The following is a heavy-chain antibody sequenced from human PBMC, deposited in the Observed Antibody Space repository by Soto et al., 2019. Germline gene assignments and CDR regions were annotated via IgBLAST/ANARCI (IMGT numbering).Heavy chain of an antibody. D-gene: IGHD6-19*01. CDR1: GGTFSSYT. Sequence: QVQLVQSGAEVKKPGSSVKVSCKASGGTFSSYTISWVRQAPGQGLEWMGSIIPILGIANYAQKFQGRVTITADKTTSTAYMELSSLRSEDTAVYYCASTGQQWLVRFWGQGTLVTVSS. J-gene: IGHJ4*02. CDR3: ASTGQQWLVRF. V-gene: IGHV1-69*02. CDR2: IIPILGIA.